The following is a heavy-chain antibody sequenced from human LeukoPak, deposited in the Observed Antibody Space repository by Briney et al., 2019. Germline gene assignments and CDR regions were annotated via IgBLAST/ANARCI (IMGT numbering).Heavy chain of an antibody. J-gene: IGHJ4*02. CDR1: GFSFNNYA. CDR2: INDNGGQR. CDR3: AKTQWKVGATDYFDY. Sequence: GGSLRLSCAASGFSFNNYAMTWVRQAPGKGLEWVSNINDNGGQRHYADSVKGRFTISRDNSKNTLFLQMDSLRAEDTAVYYCAKTQWKVGATDYFDYWGQGILVTVSS. D-gene: IGHD1-26*01. V-gene: IGHV3-23*01.